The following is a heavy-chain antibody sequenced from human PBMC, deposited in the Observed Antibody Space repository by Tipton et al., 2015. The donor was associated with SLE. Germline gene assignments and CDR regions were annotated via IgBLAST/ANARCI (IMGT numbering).Heavy chain of an antibody. J-gene: IGHJ3*02. D-gene: IGHD2-21*01. Sequence: TLSLTCTVSAGSISSYYWGWIRQPPGKGLEWIGSIYYSGSTYYNPSLKSRVTISVDTSKNQFSLKLSSVTAADTAVYYCARDCGGSDAFDIWGQGTMVTVSS. CDR2: IYYSGST. CDR1: AGSISSYY. V-gene: IGHV4-39*07. CDR3: ARDCGGSDAFDI.